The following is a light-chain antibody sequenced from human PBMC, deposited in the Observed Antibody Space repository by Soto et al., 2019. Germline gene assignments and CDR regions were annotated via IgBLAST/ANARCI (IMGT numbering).Light chain of an antibody. J-gene: IGLJ2*01. CDR1: SSDVGDYNY. CDR3: SSYAGSYTGV. V-gene: IGLV2-11*01. CDR2: DVS. Sequence: QSVLTQPPSVSGSPGQSVTISCTGSSSDVGDYNYVSWYQHHPGKAPKLMIYDVSKRPSGVPDRFSGSKSGNTASLTISGLQDEDDDDYYSSSYAGSYTGVFGGGTKLTVL.